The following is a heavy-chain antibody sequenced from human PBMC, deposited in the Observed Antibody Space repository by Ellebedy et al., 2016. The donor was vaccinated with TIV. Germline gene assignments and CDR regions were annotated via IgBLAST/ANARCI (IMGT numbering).Heavy chain of an antibody. D-gene: IGHD3-22*01. V-gene: IGHV4-34*01. CDR2: ISHSGST. CDR3: ARCRRHSDSSDYYLDY. CDR1: VGSFSGYS. J-gene: IGHJ4*02. Sequence: SETLSLXXAVYVGSFSGYSWTWISQPPGKGLEWIGEISHSGSTNYNPSLKSRVTMSVDTSKNQFSLKVSSVTAADTAVYYCARCRRHSDSSDYYLDYWGQGTLVTVSS.